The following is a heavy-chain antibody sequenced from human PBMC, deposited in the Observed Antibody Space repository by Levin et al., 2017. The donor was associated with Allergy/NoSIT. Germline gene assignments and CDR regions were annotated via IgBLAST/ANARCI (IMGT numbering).Heavy chain of an antibody. V-gene: IGHV3-33*01. CDR3: ARDPPGGSGSYYTQSYYYYYMDV. J-gene: IGHJ6*03. D-gene: IGHD3-10*01. Sequence: GESLKISCAASGFTFSSYGMHWVRQAPGKGLEWVAVIWYDGSNKYYADSVKGRFTISRDNSKNTLYLQMNSLRAEDTAVYYCARDPPGGSGSYYTQSYYYYYMDVWGKGTTVTVSS. CDR1: GFTFSSYG. CDR2: IWYDGSNK.